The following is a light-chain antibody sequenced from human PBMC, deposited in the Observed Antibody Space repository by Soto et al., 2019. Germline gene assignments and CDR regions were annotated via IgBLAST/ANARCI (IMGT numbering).Light chain of an antibody. CDR2: SNN. V-gene: IGLV1-44*01. Sequence: QSVLTQPPSASGTPEQRVTISCSGSSSNIGSNTVNWYQQLPGTAPKLLIYSNNQRPSGVPDRFSGSKSGTSASLAISGLQSEDEADYYCAAWDDSLNGYVFGTGTKAPS. CDR3: AAWDDSLNGYV. J-gene: IGLJ1*01. CDR1: SSNIGSNT.